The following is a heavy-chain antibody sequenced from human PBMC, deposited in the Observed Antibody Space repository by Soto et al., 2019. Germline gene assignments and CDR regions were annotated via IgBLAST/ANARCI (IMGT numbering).Heavy chain of an antibody. CDR2: IIPIFGTA. CDR1: GGTFSSYA. J-gene: IGHJ3*02. CDR3: ARDQSVGAPLAGEFYAFDI. V-gene: IGHV1-69*01. Sequence: QVQLVQSGAEVKKPGSSVKVSCKASGGTFSSYAISWVRQAPGQGLEWMGGIIPIFGTANYAQKFQGRVTSAANEPMATAYRGLGSLRSEARALYYCARDQSVGAPLAGEFYAFDIGGQGTMFPVSS. D-gene: IGHD3-10*01.